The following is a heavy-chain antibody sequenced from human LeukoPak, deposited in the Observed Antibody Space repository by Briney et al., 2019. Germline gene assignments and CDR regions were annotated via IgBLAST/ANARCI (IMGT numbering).Heavy chain of an antibody. CDR2: INHSGST. CDR3: ARGHRTI. D-gene: IGHD1-14*01. V-gene: IGHV4-34*01. J-gene: IGHJ3*02. Sequence: SETLSLTCAVYGGSFSGYYWSWIRQPPGKGLEWIGEINHSGSTNYNPSLKSRVTISVDTSKNQFSLKLSSVTAADTAVYYCARGHRTIWRQGTMVTVSS. CDR1: GGSFSGYY.